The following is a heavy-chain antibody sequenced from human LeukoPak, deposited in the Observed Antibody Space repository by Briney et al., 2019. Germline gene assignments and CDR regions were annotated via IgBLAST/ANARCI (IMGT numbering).Heavy chain of an antibody. Sequence: GGSLRLSCAASGFSFSNFWMRWVREAPGKGGEWVANIRQDGSGTDYVDSVKRRFTISRDNAKNSLYLQMNSLRAGDTAVYYCARDSSGYFDYWGQGALVTVSS. CDR3: ARDSSGYFDY. CDR1: GFSFSNFW. CDR2: IRQDGSGT. D-gene: IGHD3-22*01. J-gene: IGHJ4*02. V-gene: IGHV3-7*01.